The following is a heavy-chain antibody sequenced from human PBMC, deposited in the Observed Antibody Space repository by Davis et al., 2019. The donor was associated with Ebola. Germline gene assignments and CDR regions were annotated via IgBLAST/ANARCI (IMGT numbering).Heavy chain of an antibody. D-gene: IGHD4-11*01. J-gene: IGHJ5*02. CDR2: ISSDGSHT. Sequence: GESLKISCAASGFTFSSFALHWVRQAPGMGLEWVTLISSDGSHTYYADSVKGRFTISRDNSKNTLYLQMNSLRAEDTAVYYCARGGNSNYDWFDPWGQGTLVTVSS. CDR3: ARGGNSNYDWFDP. CDR1: GFTFSSFA. V-gene: IGHV3-30*04.